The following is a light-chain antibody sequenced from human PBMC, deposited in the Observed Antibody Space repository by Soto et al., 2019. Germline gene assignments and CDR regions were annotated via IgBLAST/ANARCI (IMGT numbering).Light chain of an antibody. Sequence: QSVLTQPASVSGSPGQSITISCTGTSSDVGSYNLVSWYQQHPGKAPKLMIYEGSKRPSGVSNRFSGSKSGNTASLTISGLQAEDEADYYCCSYAGSSTPRWLFGGGTKLTVL. CDR3: CSYAGSSTPRWL. J-gene: IGLJ3*02. CDR2: EGS. V-gene: IGLV2-23*01. CDR1: SSDVGSYNL.